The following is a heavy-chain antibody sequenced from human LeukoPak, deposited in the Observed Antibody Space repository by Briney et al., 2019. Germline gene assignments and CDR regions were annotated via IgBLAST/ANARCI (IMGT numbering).Heavy chain of an antibody. CDR3: ARGEGYGSGNPLDY. J-gene: IGHJ4*02. Sequence: ASVKVSYKASGYTFATYGVSWVRQAPGQGLEWLGWISAYNGNTKIAQKFQGRVTMTTDTVTSTAYMDLRSLRSDDTAMYYCARGEGYGSGNPLDYWGQGTLVTVSS. CDR2: ISAYNGNT. V-gene: IGHV1-18*01. CDR1: GYTFATYG. D-gene: IGHD3-10*01.